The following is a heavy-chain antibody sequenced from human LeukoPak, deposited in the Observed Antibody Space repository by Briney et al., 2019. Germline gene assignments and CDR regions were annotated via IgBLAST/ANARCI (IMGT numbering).Heavy chain of an antibody. CDR1: GGSISSYY. D-gene: IGHD5-18*01. Sequence: PSETLSLTCTVSGGSISSYYWSRIRQPPGKGLEWIGYIYYSGSTNYNPSLKSRVTISVDTSKNQFSLKLSSVTAADTAVYYCARDLGMVRNNWFDPWGQGTLVTVSS. CDR3: ARDLGMVRNNWFDP. J-gene: IGHJ5*02. V-gene: IGHV4-59*01. CDR2: IYYSGST.